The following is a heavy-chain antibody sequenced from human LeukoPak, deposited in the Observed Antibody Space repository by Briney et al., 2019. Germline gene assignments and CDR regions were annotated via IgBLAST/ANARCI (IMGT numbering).Heavy chain of an antibody. CDR3: ARQEVRGVNRGNWFDP. D-gene: IGHD3-10*01. V-gene: IGHV4-39*01. Sequence: SETLSLTCTVSGGSISSSSYYWGWIRQPPGRGLEWIGSIYYSGSTYYNPSLKSRVTISVDTSKNQFSLKLSSVTAADTAVYYCARQEVRGVNRGNWFDPWGQGTLVTVSS. J-gene: IGHJ5*02. CDR2: IYYSGST. CDR1: GGSISSSSYY.